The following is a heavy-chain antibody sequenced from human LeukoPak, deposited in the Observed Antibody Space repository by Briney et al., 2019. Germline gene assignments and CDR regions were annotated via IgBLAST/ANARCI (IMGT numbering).Heavy chain of an antibody. D-gene: IGHD1-1*01. CDR1: GYSFTSYW. J-gene: IGHJ6*02. V-gene: IGHV5-51*01. CDR2: IYPGDSDT. Sequence: GESLKISCKGSGYSFTSYWIGWVRQMPGKGLEWMGIIYPGDSDTRYSPSFQGQITISADKSISTAYLQWSSLKASDTAMYYCARRDDRYYYGMDVWGQGTTVTVSS. CDR3: ARRDDRYYYGMDV.